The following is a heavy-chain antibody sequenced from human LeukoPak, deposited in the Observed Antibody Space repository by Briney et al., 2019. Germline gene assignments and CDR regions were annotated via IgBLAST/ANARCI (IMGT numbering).Heavy chain of an antibody. CDR3: ARILSSSWYEYFHH. CDR1: GGTFSNYA. CDR2: IIPIFGTA. Sequence: SVKVSFTASGGTFSNYAISWVRQAPGQGLEWMGAIIPIFGTANYAQKFQGRVTITADESTSTAYMELSSLRSEDTAVYYCARILSSSWYEYFHHWGQGTLVTVSS. J-gene: IGHJ1*01. V-gene: IGHV1-69*01. D-gene: IGHD6-19*01.